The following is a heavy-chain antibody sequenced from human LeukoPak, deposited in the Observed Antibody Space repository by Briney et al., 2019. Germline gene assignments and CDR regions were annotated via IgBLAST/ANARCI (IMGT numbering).Heavy chain of an antibody. CDR2: FSSSGTT. J-gene: IGHJ4*02. V-gene: IGHV4-4*07. CDR3: ARSPTKRVPEDY. Sequence: SETLSLTCTVSGGSISSYYWSWIRQAAGKGLEWIGRFSSSGTTDYNASLKSRVTISMDKSKNQISLRLTSVTAADTAVYYCARSPTKRVPEDYWGQGTLVTVSS. D-gene: IGHD2-2*01. CDR1: GGSISSYY.